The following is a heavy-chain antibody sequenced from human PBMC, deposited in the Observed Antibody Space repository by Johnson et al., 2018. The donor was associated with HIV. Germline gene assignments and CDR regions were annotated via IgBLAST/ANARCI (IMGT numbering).Heavy chain of an antibody. D-gene: IGHD4-23*01. Sequence: QVLLVESGGGVVQPGRSLRLSCAVSGFTFSSYAMHWVRQAPGKGLEWVALISYDGSNKYYADSVKGRFTISRDNSKNTLYLQMNSLRAEDTAVYYCAKVGATVITPRGEAFDIWGQGTMVTVSS. CDR2: ISYDGSNK. V-gene: IGHV3-30-3*02. J-gene: IGHJ3*02. CDR3: AKVGATVITPRGEAFDI. CDR1: GFTFSSYA.